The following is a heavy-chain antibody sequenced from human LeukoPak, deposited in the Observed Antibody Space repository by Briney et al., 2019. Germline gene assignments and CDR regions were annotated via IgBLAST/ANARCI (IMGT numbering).Heavy chain of an antibody. CDR3: AGQDILTGYFDY. D-gene: IGHD3-9*01. CDR1: GYSISSGYY. V-gene: IGHV4-38-2*02. Sequence: PSETLSLTCTVSGYSISSGYYWGWIRQPPGKGLEWIGYIYYSGSTNYNPSLKSRVTISVDTSKNQFSLKLSSVTAADTAVYYCAGQDILTGYFDYWGQGTLVTVSS. CDR2: IYYSGST. J-gene: IGHJ4*02.